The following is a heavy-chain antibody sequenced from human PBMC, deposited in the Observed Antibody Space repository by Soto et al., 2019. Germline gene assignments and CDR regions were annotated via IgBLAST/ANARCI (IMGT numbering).Heavy chain of an antibody. D-gene: IGHD4-17*01. CDR2: IGNHGGGT. CDR3: VKDKDDYGDYGSP. J-gene: IGHJ5*02. V-gene: IGHV3-64D*06. CDR1: GFTFSFYA. Sequence: XGSLILSCSASGFTFSFYAMHWVRQAPGKGLEYVSIIGNHGGGTYYADSVKGRFTVSRDNSKNMLYLQMSSLRAEDTAVYYCVKDKDDYGDYGSPWGQGTLVTVSS.